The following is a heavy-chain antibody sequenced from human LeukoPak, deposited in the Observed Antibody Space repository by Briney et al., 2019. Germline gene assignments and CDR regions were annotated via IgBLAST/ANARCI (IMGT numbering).Heavy chain of an antibody. CDR2: IYHSGTT. D-gene: IGHD3-9*01. CDR1: GGFITSNYW. V-gene: IGHV4-4*02. J-gene: IGHJ5*01. CDR3: ARDHKSPQYFDPSGGENSFDP. Sequence: TSGTLSLTCAVSGGFITSNYWWSWVRQSPGKGLEWIGEIYHSGTTNYNPSLKSRVTISVDKSKNQFSLNLISVTPADTAVYYCARDHKSPQYFDPSGGENSFDPWGQGSLVIVSS.